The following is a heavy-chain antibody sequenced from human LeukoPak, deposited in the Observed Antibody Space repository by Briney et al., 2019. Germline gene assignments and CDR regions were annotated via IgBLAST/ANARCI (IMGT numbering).Heavy chain of an antibody. V-gene: IGHV3-30*03. CDR3: ASTSGWYEPIDY. Sequence: GGSLRLSCAASGFTFRSYDMHWVRQAPGKGLEWVAVISYDGSNKFSADSVKGRFTISRDNSKNTLYLQMNSLRAEDTAVYYCASTSGWYEPIDYWGQGTLVTVSS. CDR1: GFTFRSYD. J-gene: IGHJ4*02. CDR2: ISYDGSNK. D-gene: IGHD6-19*01.